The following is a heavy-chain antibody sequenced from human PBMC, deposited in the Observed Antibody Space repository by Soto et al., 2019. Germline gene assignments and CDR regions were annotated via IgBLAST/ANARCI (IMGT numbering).Heavy chain of an antibody. CDR3: ARDRATIFGVVIDNWFDP. Sequence: ASVKVSCKASGYTFTSYGISWVRQAPGQGLEWMGWISAYNGNTNYAQKLQGRVTMTTDTSTSTAYMELRSLRSDDTAVYYCARDRATIFGVVIDNWFDPWGQGTLVTVSS. J-gene: IGHJ5*02. CDR2: ISAYNGNT. D-gene: IGHD3-3*01. V-gene: IGHV1-18*01. CDR1: GYTFTSYG.